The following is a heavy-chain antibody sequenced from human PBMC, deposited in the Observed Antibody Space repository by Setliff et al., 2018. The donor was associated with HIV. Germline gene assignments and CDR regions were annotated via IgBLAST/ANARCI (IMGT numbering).Heavy chain of an antibody. V-gene: IGHV1-69*05. Sequence: GASVKVSCKASGGTFSSYVISWVRQAPGQGPEWMGGIIPMYGVPNYAQKFQGRVTLTTDESTSTAYMELSSLRSEDTAVYYCALPYCSGGNCWSSASLPPAVLFDPWGQGTLVTVSS. J-gene: IGHJ5*02. CDR3: ALPYCSGGNCWSSASLPPAVLFDP. D-gene: IGHD2-15*01. CDR1: GGTFSSYV. CDR2: IIPMYGVP.